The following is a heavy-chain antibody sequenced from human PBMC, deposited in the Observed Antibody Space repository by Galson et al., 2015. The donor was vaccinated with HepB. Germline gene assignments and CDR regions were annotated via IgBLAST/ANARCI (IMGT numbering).Heavy chain of an antibody. V-gene: IGHV3-48*03. CDR2: ISSSGSNI. J-gene: IGHJ3*02. D-gene: IGHD1-26*01. Sequence: SLRLSCAASEFTFSSYEMNWVRQAPGKGLEWVSYISSSGSNIQYADSVKGRFTISRDNAKNSLYLQMNSLRAEDTAIYYCARDSGTYYSAFDIWGQGTMVTVS. CDR1: EFTFSSYE. CDR3: ARDSGTYYSAFDI.